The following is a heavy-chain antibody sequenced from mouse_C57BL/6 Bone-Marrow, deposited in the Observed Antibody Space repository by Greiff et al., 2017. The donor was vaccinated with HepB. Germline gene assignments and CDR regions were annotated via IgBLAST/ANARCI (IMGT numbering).Heavy chain of an antibody. Sequence: VQLQQSGPELVKPGASVKISCKASGYTFTDYYMNWVKQSHGKSLEWIGDINPNNGGTSYNQKFKGKATLTVDKSSSTAYMELRSLTSEDSSVYYCAKGSCWYFDVWGTGTTVTVSS. CDR3: AKGSCWYFDV. J-gene: IGHJ1*03. V-gene: IGHV1-26*01. CDR2: INPNNGGT. CDR1: GYTFTDYY.